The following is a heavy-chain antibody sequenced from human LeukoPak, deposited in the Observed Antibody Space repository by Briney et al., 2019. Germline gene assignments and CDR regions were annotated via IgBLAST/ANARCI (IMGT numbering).Heavy chain of an antibody. CDR1: GFTFSSNY. J-gene: IGHJ4*02. CDR3: ARVPGIAAAGTGYFDY. Sequence: GGSLRLSCAASGFTFSSNYLSWVRQAPGKGLEWVSVIYSGGSTYYADSVKGRFTISRGNSKNTLYLQMNSLRAEDTAVYYCARVPGIAAAGTGYFDYWGQGTLVTVSS. CDR2: IYSGGST. V-gene: IGHV3-53*01. D-gene: IGHD6-13*01.